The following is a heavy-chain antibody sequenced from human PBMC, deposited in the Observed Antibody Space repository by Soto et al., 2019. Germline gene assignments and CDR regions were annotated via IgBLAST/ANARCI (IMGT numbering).Heavy chain of an antibody. CDR3: ARSDCSGGSFYSFYYYGMDV. J-gene: IGHJ6*02. V-gene: IGHV4-31*03. Sequence: QVQLQESGPGLVKPSQTLSLTCTVSGGSISSGGYYWSWIRQHPGKGLEWIGYIYYSGSTYYNPSLKSRVTISVDTSKNQFSLKLSSVTAADTAVYYCARSDCSGGSFYSFYYYGMDVWGQGTTVTVSS. D-gene: IGHD2-15*01. CDR2: IYYSGST. CDR1: GGSISSGGYY.